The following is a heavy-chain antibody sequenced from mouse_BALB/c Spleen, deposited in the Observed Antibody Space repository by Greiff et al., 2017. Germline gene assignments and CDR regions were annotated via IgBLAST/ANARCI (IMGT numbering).Heavy chain of an antibody. CDR1: GFSLTSYG. Sequence: VKVVESGRGLVAPSQSLSITCTVSGFSLTSYGVHWVRQPPGKGLEWLGVIWDGGSKNYNSALMSRLSISKDKAKSQVFFKMNSQQTDDRAMCYCARPNGTSVGWYFDVWGAGTTVTVSS. V-gene: IGHV2-9*02. J-gene: IGHJ1*01. CDR2: IWDGGSK. CDR3: ARPNGTSVGWYFDV. D-gene: IGHD1-1*01.